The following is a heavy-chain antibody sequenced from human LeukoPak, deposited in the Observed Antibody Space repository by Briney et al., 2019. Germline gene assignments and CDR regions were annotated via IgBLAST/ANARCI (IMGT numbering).Heavy chain of an antibody. V-gene: IGHV4-4*09. CDR1: GGSISRYY. CDR2: IYNSEIT. D-gene: IGHD3-10*02. J-gene: IGHJ4*02. CDR3: ARSGIDYVRAQSKNLLEY. Sequence: PSETLSLTCIVSGGSISRYYWTWFRQPPGKGLKWIGYIYNSEITNYYPSLKSRVTISVDTSKNQFSLKLTSVTAAHMAVYYCARSGIDYVRAQSKNLLEYWGRGSLVTVSS.